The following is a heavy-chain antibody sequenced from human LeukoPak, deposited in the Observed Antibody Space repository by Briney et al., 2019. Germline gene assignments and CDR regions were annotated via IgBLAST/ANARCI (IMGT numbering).Heavy chain of an antibody. CDR3: ARDFYDFWSGYYHYYYYYGMDV. V-gene: IGHV3-30-3*01. D-gene: IGHD3-3*01. J-gene: IGHJ6*02. CDR2: ISYDGSNK. Sequence: GRSLRLSCAASGFTFSSYAMHWVRQAPGKGLEWVAGISYDGSNKYYADSVKGRFTISRDNSKNTLYLQMNSLRAEDTAVYYCARDFYDFWSGYYHYYYYYGMDVWGQGTTVTVSS. CDR1: GFTFSSYA.